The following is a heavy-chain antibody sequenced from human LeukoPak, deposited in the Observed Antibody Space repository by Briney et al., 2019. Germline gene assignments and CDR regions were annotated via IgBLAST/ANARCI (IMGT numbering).Heavy chain of an antibody. D-gene: IGHD1-1*01. V-gene: IGHV1-69*05. CDR3: ARAPLQHNLYDY. CDR2: IIPIFGTA. J-gene: IGHJ4*02. CDR1: GGTFSSYA. Sequence: ASVKVSCKASGGTFSSYAISWVRQAPGQGLEWMGRIIPIFGTANYAQKFQGRVTITTDESTSTAYMELSSLRSEDTAVYYCARAPLQHNLYDYWGQGTLVTVSS.